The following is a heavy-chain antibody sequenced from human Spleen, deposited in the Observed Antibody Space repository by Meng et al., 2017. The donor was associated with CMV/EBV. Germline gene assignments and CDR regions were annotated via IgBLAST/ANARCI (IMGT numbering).Heavy chain of an antibody. V-gene: IGHV4-34*01. J-gene: IGHJ6*02. CDR1: GGSFSGYY. Sequence: SETLSLTCAVYGGSFSGYYWSWIRQPPGKGLEWIGEINHSGSTNYNPSLKSRVTISVDTSKNQFSLKLSSVTAADTAVYYCYRGGYSSGWPPQFNYYYYGMDVWGQGTTVTVSS. D-gene: IGHD6-25*01. CDR2: INHSGST. CDR3: YRGGYSSGWPPQFNYYYYGMDV.